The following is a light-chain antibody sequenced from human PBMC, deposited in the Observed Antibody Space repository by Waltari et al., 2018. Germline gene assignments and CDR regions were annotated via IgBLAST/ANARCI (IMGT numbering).Light chain of an antibody. CDR2: GAS. CDR1: QSVSSSY. Sequence: EIVLTQSPGTLSLSPGERATLSCRASQSVSSSYLAWYQQKPGQAPRLLIYGASSRATGIPYRFSGSGSGTDFILTISRLEPEDFAVYYCQQYGSSSWTFGQGTKVEIK. CDR3: QQYGSSSWT. V-gene: IGKV3-20*01. J-gene: IGKJ1*01.